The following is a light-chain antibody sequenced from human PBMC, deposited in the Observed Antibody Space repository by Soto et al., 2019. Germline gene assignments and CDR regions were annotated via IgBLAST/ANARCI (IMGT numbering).Light chain of an antibody. CDR3: AAWDDSLRVL. J-gene: IGLJ3*02. CDR2: RNN. Sequence: QSVLSQPPSASGTPGQSVTISCSGSSSNIGSNFVYWYQQLPGTAPKVLIYRNNQRPSGVPDRFSGSKSGTSASLAISGLRSEDEADYYCAAWDDSLRVLFGGGTQLTVL. CDR1: SSNIGSNF. V-gene: IGLV1-47*01.